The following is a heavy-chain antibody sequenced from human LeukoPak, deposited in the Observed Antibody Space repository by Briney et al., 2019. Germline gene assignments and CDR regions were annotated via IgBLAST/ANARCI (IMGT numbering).Heavy chain of an antibody. Sequence: GGSLRLSCAASGFTFSRYWMSWVRQVPGKGLEWVANINHDGSEQHYVDSVKGRFTISRDNAKNSLYLQMNSLSAEDTAVYYCAREEGIDGSGYYYVLGYWGQGTLVTVSS. V-gene: IGHV3-7*01. CDR3: AREEGIDGSGYYYVLGY. CDR1: GFTFSRYW. CDR2: INHDGSEQ. J-gene: IGHJ4*02. D-gene: IGHD3-22*01.